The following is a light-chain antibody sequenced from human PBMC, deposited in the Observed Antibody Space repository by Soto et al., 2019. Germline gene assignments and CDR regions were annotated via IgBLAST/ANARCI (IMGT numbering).Light chain of an antibody. Sequence: QSALTQPASVFGSPGQSITFSCTGTSSDVGGYNFVSWYQQHPGKAPKLMIYEVSSRPSGVSNRFSGSKSGNTASLTISGLQPEDEADYYCSSYTTSTTVVFGTGTKVTAL. CDR1: SSDVGGYNF. CDR2: EVS. J-gene: IGLJ1*01. CDR3: SSYTTSTTVV. V-gene: IGLV2-14*03.